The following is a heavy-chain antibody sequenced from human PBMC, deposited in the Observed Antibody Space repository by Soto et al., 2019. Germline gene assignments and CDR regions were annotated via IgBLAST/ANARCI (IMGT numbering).Heavy chain of an antibody. D-gene: IGHD3-22*01. CDR1: GGSFITDDYY. CDR2: IYYSGGT. Sequence: QVQLQESGPGLVKPSQTLSLTCTVSGGSFITDDYYWSWIRQPPGKGLEWIAYIYYSGGTFYNPSLKSRGTLSVDTTKNQFSLNVNSVTAAATAVYYCARVENHDESSASYPSFEDWGQGILVTVS. J-gene: IGHJ4*02. V-gene: IGHV4-30-4*01. CDR3: ARVENHDESSASYPSFED.